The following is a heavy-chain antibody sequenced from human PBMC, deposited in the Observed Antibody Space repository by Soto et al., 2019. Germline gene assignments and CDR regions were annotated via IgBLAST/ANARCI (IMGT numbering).Heavy chain of an antibody. D-gene: IGHD2-15*01. J-gene: IGHJ4*02. CDR2: IYWDDDK. CDR3: GRYGDYGGSFAY. CDR1: GFSLSRSGVG. V-gene: IGHV2-5*02. Sequence: QITLKESGPTLVRPTQTLTLTCTFSGFSLSRSGVGVGWIRQPPGKPLEWLAVIYWDDDKRYSPSLKRGLTITKDTSKNQVVLTMTNVDPVDSGTYSCGRYGDYGGSFAYWGQGTLVTVSS.